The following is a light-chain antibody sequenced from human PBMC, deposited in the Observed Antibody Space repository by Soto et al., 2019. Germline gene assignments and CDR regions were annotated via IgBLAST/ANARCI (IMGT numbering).Light chain of an antibody. CDR2: GTC. CDR1: QAVSSY. V-gene: IGKV1-39*01. J-gene: IGKJ5*01. CDR3: QQSFTTPS. Sequence: IQMTQSASSLSASVGDRVNITCRASQAVSSYLNCDQQKPVTVPKLISYGTCSLQSGVPSRFSGRGFGTDFTLTSSSLQPEDFATYCCQQSFTTPSFGQGTRLEIK.